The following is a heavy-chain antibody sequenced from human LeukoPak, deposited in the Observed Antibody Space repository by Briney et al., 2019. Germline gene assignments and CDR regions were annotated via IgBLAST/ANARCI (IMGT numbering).Heavy chain of an antibody. CDR1: GFTFSSYW. CDR3: ARDWKYDFWSGERWYYYYYMDV. J-gene: IGHJ6*03. CDR2: INSDGSST. D-gene: IGHD3-3*01. V-gene: IGHV3-74*01. Sequence: PGGSLRLSCAASGFTFSSYWMHWVRQAPGKGLVWVSRINSDGSSTSYADSVKGRFTISRDNAKNTLYLQMNSLRAEDTAVYYCARDWKYDFWSGERWYYYYYMDVWGKGTTVTVSS.